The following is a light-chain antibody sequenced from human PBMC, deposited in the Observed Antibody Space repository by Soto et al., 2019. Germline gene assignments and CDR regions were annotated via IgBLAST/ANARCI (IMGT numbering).Light chain of an antibody. Sequence: IVIRHSPLSLPVTQRRPSSISCRSIVSLLHNNGYNYLDWYMQKPGQSPQLLIYLGSNRASGVPDRFSGSGSGTDFTLKISRVEAADVGVYYCMQALQSLTFGQGTRLEI. CDR3: MQALQSLT. CDR1: VSLLHNNGYNY. V-gene: IGKV2-28*01. CDR2: LGS. J-gene: IGKJ5*01.